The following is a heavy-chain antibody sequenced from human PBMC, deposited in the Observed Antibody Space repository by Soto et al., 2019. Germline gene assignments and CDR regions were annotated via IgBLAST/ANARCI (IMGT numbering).Heavy chain of an antibody. CDR3: VRVAYGDLGG. CDR1: GFTFSSYW. D-gene: IGHD4-17*01. CDR2: IKSDGSDT. J-gene: IGHJ4*02. V-gene: IGHV3-74*01. Sequence: EVQLVESGGGLVQPGGSLRLSCAASGFTFSSYWMHWVRQAPGKGLVWVSRIKSDGSDTSYADSVKGRFTISRDNAKNTLYLQMSSLRAEDTAVYYCVRVAYGDLGGWGKGTLVTVSS.